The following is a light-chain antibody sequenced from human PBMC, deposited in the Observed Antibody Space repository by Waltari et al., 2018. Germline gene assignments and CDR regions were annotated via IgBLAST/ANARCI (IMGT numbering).Light chain of an antibody. CDR2: DAS. Sequence: EIVMTQSPGTLSVSPGERATLSCRASQSVSSNLAWYQQKPGQAPRLLIHDASTRATCVPARFSGSGSGTDFTLTISSLQSEDFAFYYCQQYNDWPPGYTFGQGTNLEI. CDR1: QSVSSN. J-gene: IGKJ2*01. CDR3: QQYNDWPPGYT. V-gene: IGKV3-15*01.